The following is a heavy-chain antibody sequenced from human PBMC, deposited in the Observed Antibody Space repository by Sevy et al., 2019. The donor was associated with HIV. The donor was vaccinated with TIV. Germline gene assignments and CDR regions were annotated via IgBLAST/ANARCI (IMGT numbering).Heavy chain of an antibody. CDR2: MSWNSGSI. CDR1: GFTFDDYA. J-gene: IGHJ6*02. V-gene: IGHV3-9*01. Sequence: GGSLRLSCAASGFTFDDYAMHWGRQAPGKGLEWVSGMSWNSGSIGYAFSVKGRFTISRDNAKNSLYLQMNSLRAEDTALYYCAKATSGSIVATKTTYYYYYYGMDVWGQGTTVTVSS. D-gene: IGHD5-12*01. CDR3: AKATSGSIVATKTTYYYYYYGMDV.